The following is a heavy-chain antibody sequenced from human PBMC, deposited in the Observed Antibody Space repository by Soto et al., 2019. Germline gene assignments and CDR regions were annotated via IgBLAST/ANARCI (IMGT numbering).Heavy chain of an antibody. D-gene: IGHD3-22*01. V-gene: IGHV4-30-4*01. CDR3: ARDFFDSSDYTTNWFDP. J-gene: IGHJ5*02. Sequence: SETLSLTCTVSGDSISSGDYYWSWIRQPPGKGLEWIGCIYYSGNTYYNPSLKSRVTISVDTSKNQFSLKLTSVTAADAALYYCARDFFDSSDYTTNWFDPWGQGTLVTVSS. CDR2: IYYSGNT. CDR1: GDSISSGDYY.